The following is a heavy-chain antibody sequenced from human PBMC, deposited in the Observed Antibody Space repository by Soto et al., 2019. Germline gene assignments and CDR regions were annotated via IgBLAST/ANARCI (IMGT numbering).Heavy chain of an antibody. D-gene: IGHD3-3*01. V-gene: IGHV3-23*01. CDR2: ISGSGDST. CDR1: GFTFSSYA. CDR3: ARGEYYDFWSGYYIPYYYYGMDV. J-gene: IGHJ6*02. Sequence: GGSLRLSCAASGFTFSSYAMSWVRQAPGKGLEWVSGISGSGDSTYYADSVKGRFTISRDNSKNTLYLQMNSLRAEDTAVYYCARGEYYDFWSGYYIPYYYYGMDVWGQGTTVTVSS.